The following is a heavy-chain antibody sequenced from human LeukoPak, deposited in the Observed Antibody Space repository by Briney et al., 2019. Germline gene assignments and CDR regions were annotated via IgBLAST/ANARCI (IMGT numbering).Heavy chain of an antibody. V-gene: IGHV4-31*03. D-gene: IGHD5-18*01. Sequence: PSETLSPTCTVSGGSISSGGYYWSWIRQHPGKGLEWIGYIYYSGSTYYNPSLKSRVTISVDTSKNQFSLKLSSVTAADTAVYYCARGAWIQLWSSFDYWGQGTLVTVSS. J-gene: IGHJ4*02. CDR1: GGSISSGGYY. CDR2: IYYSGST. CDR3: ARGAWIQLWSSFDY.